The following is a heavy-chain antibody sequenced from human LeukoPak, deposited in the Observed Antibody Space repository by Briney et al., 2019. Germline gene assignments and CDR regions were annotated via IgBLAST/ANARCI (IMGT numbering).Heavy chain of an antibody. Sequence: SETLSLTCAVYGGSFSGYYWSWIRQPPGKGLEWIGEINHSGSTNYNPSLKSRVTISVDTSKNQFSLKLSSVTAADTAVYYCAMAIVVVPANANFDAFDIWGQGTMVTVSS. CDR3: AMAIVVVPANANFDAFDI. CDR2: INHSGST. D-gene: IGHD2-2*01. V-gene: IGHV4-34*01. J-gene: IGHJ3*02. CDR1: GGSFSGYY.